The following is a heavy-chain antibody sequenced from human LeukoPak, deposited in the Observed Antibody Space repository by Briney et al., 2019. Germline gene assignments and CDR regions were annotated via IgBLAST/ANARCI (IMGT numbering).Heavy chain of an antibody. V-gene: IGHV4-34*01. J-gene: IGHJ4*02. CDR1: GXSFSGYY. Sequence: SETLSLTCAVYGXSFSGYYWSWIRQPPGKGLEWIGEINHSGSTNYNPSLKSRVTISVDTSKNQFSLKLSSVTAADTAVYYCARAPRGYNWNYFGYWGQGTLVTVSS. CDR2: INHSGST. D-gene: IGHD1-20*01. CDR3: ARAPRGYNWNYFGY.